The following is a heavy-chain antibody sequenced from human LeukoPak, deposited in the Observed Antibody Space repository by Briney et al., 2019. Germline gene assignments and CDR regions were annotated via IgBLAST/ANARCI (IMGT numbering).Heavy chain of an antibody. J-gene: IGHJ3*02. CDR1: GYTFTSYG. V-gene: IGHV1-18*01. CDR3: ARVQLERDAFDI. D-gene: IGHD1-1*01. Sequence: ASVKVSCKASGYTFTSYGISWVRQAPGQGLEWMGWISAYNGNTNYAQKLQGRVTMTRDMSTSTVYMELSSLRSEDTAVYYCARVQLERDAFDIWGQGTMVTVSS. CDR2: ISAYNGNT.